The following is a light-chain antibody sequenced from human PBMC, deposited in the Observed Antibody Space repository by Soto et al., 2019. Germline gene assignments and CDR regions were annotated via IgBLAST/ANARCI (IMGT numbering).Light chain of an antibody. CDR1: QGISNY. CDR3: QKYNSAPWT. Sequence: DIQMTQSPSSLSASVGDRVTITCRASQGISNYLAWYQQQPGKVPKLLIYVASTLQSGVPSRFSGSGSGTEFTLTISSLQPEDDATYYCQKYNSAPWTFGQGTKVEIK. CDR2: VAS. V-gene: IGKV1-27*01. J-gene: IGKJ1*01.